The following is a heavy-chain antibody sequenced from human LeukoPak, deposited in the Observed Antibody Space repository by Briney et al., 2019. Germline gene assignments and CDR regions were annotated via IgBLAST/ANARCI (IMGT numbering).Heavy chain of an antibody. D-gene: IGHD6-13*01. CDR1: GGSFSGYY. V-gene: IGHV4-34*01. CDR3: ARDRDSSSWFWFDP. J-gene: IGHJ5*02. Sequence: KPSETLSLTCAVYGGSFSGYYWSWIRQPPGKGLEWIGEINHSGSTNYNPSLKSRVTISVDTSKNQFSLKLSSVTAADTAVYYCARDRDSSSWFWFDPWGQGTLVTVSS. CDR2: INHSGST.